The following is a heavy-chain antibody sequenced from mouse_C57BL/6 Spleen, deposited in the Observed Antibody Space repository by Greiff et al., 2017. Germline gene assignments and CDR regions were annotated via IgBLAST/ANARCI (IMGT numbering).Heavy chain of an antibody. V-gene: IGHV1-7*01. D-gene: IGHD2-5*01. CDR2: INPSSGYT. CDR1: GYTFTSYW. CDR3: ARSNSNYAMDY. Sequence: VQRVESGAELAKPGASVKLSCKASGYTFTSYWMHWVKQRPGQGLEWIGYINPSSGYTKYNQKFKDKATLTADKSSSTAYMQLSSLTYEDSAVYYCARSNSNYAMDYWGQGTSVTVSS. J-gene: IGHJ4*01.